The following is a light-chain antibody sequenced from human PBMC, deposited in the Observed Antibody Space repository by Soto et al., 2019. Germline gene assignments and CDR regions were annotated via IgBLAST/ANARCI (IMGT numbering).Light chain of an antibody. Sequence: EIVLTQSPGTLSLSPGKRATLSCRASQSISSSYLAWYQQRPGQAPRLLIYVASSRATGIPDRFSGSGSGTEFTLTISRLEPEDFAVYYCQQYGSSSWTFGQGTKVE. CDR3: QQYGSSSWT. CDR2: VAS. CDR1: QSISSSY. V-gene: IGKV3-20*01. J-gene: IGKJ1*01.